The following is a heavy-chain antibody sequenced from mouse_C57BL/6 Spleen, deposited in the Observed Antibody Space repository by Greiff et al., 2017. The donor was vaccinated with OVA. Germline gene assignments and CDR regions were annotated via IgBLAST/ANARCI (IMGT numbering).Heavy chain of an antibody. CDR3: TGGGVYYSNSNIYYAVDY. Sequence: EVMLVESGEGLVKPGGSLKLSCAASGFTFSSYAMSWVRQTPEKRLEWVAYISSGGDCTYYADTVKGRFTISRDNASNTLYLQMSSLTYVDTAMYYWTGGGVYYSNSNIYYAVDYWGQGTSVTVSS. J-gene: IGHJ4*01. CDR1: GFTFSSYA. V-gene: IGHV5S21*01. CDR2: ISSGGDCT. D-gene: IGHD2-5*01.